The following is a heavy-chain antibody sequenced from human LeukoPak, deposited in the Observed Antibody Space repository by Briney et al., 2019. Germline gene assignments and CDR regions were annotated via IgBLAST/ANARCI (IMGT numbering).Heavy chain of an antibody. V-gene: IGHV4-39*07. Sequence: SETLSLTCTVSGGSISSSSYYWGWIRQPPGKGLEWIGSIYYSGSTYYNPSLKSRVTISVDTSKNQFSLKLSSVTAADTAVYYCARYPVPSDAFDIWGQGTMVTVSS. CDR2: IYYSGST. CDR1: GGSISSSSYY. CDR3: ARYPVPSDAFDI. J-gene: IGHJ3*02.